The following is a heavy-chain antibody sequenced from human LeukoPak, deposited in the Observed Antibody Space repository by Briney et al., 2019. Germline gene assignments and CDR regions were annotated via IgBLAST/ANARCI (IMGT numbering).Heavy chain of an antibody. CDR2: IIPIFGTA. D-gene: IGHD5-12*01. V-gene: IGHV1-69*06. J-gene: IGHJ6*03. CDR3: ARVFEEWLRLRGYYYYMDV. Sequence: ASVKVSCKASGYTFTGYYMHWVRQAPGQGLEWMGGIIPIFGTANYAQKFQGRVTITADKSTSTAYMELSSLRSEDTAVYYCARVFEEWLRLRGYYYYMDVWGKGTTVTVSS. CDR1: GYTFTGYY.